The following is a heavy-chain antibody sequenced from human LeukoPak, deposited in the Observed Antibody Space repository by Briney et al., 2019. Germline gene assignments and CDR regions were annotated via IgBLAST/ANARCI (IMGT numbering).Heavy chain of an antibody. D-gene: IGHD6-19*01. CDR3: ARGSGWHGYYYYYGMDV. Sequence: PSETLSLTCAVYGGSFSGYYWSWIRQPPGKGLERIGEINHSGSTNYNPSLKSRVTISVDTSKNQFSLKLSSVTAADTAVYYCARGSGWHGYYYYYGMDVWGQGTTVTVSS. CDR2: INHSGST. V-gene: IGHV4-34*01. J-gene: IGHJ6*02. CDR1: GGSFSGYY.